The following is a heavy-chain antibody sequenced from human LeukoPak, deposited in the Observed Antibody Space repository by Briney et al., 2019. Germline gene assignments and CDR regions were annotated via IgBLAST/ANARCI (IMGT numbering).Heavy chain of an antibody. V-gene: IGHV3-23*01. Sequence: WGVLRLSCAASGFTFSSYAMSWVRQAPGKGLEWVSSISGDGAITYYADSVKGRFTISRDNAKNTLNLQMNSLRAEDTAVYYCAKGGIGRGAAAFDIWGQGTMVTVSS. CDR1: GFTFSSYA. J-gene: IGHJ3*02. CDR2: ISGDGAIT. D-gene: IGHD3-10*01. CDR3: AKGGIGRGAAAFDI.